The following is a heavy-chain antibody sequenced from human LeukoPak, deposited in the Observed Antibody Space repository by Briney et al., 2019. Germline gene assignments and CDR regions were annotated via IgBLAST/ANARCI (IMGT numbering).Heavy chain of an antibody. V-gene: IGHV4-39*02. Sequence: SETLSLTCTVSGGSISSSSYYWGWIRQPPRKGLEWIGSIYYSGSTYYNPSLKSRVTISVDTSKNQFSLKLSSVTAADTAVYYCARDPYSGGYGGYYYYYMDVWGKGTTVTISS. CDR1: GGSISSSSYY. CDR2: IYYSGST. J-gene: IGHJ6*03. CDR3: ARDPYSGGYGGYYYYYMDV. D-gene: IGHD1-26*01.